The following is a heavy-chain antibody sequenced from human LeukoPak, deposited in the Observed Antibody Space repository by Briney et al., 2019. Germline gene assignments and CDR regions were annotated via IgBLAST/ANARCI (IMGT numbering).Heavy chain of an antibody. D-gene: IGHD2-2*01. Sequence: SVKVSCKASGGTFISYAISWVRQAPGQGLEWMGGIIPIFGTANYAQKFQGGVTITADESTSTAYMELSSLRSEDTAVYYCASPSSTSSGLAFDIWGQGTMVTVSS. J-gene: IGHJ3*02. V-gene: IGHV1-69*13. CDR2: IIPIFGTA. CDR1: GGTFISYA. CDR3: ASPSSTSSGLAFDI.